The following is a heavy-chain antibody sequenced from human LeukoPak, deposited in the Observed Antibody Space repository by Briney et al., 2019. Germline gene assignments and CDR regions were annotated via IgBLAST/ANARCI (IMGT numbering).Heavy chain of an antibody. D-gene: IGHD6-19*01. CDR3: AREFSHGSSGFCAY. CDR2: ISSSGSTI. J-gene: IGHJ4*02. CDR1: GFTFSDYY. V-gene: IGHV3-11*01. Sequence: GGSLRLSCAASGFTFSDYYMSWIRQAPGKGLEWISYISSSGSTIKYADSVRGRFTISRDNSKNTVYLQMDSLRAEDTAVYYCAREFSHGSSGFCAYWGQGTLLAVSS.